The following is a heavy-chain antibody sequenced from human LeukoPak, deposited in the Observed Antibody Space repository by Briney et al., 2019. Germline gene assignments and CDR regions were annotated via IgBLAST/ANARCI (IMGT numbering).Heavy chain of an antibody. V-gene: IGHV4-39*01. Sequence: SETLSLTCTVSGGSISTSSYYWGWIRQPPGKGLEWIGSIYYSGITYYNPSLKSRVTISVDTSKNQFSLKLSSVTAADTAVYYCARYNGNATFDYWGQGTLVTVSS. CDR2: IYYSGIT. J-gene: IGHJ4*02. D-gene: IGHD4-23*01. CDR1: GGSISTSSYY. CDR3: ARYNGNATFDY.